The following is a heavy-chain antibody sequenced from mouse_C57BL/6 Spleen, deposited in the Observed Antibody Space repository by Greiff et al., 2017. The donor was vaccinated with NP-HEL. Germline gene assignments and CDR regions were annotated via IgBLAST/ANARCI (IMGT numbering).Heavy chain of an antibody. V-gene: IGHV1-78*01. D-gene: IGHD1-1*01. Sequence: VQLQQSDAELVKPGASVKISCKVSGYTFTDHTIHWMKQRPEQGLEWIGYIYPRDGSTKYNEKFKGKATLTADKSSSTAYMQLNSLTSEDSAIYFWTSHITTVVADWYFDVWGTGTTVTVSS. CDR2: IYPRDGST. J-gene: IGHJ1*03. CDR3: TSHITTVVADWYFDV. CDR1: GYTFTDHT.